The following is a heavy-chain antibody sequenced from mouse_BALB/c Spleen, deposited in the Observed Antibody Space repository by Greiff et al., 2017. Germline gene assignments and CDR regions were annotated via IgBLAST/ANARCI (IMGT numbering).Heavy chain of an antibody. CDR2: INPYNDGT. CDR3: VAYYRYDAIAY. V-gene: IGHV1-14*01. J-gene: IGHJ3*01. CDR1: GYTFTSYV. Sequence: EVKLMESGPELVKPGASVKMSCKASGYTFTSYVMHWVKQKPGQGLEWIGYINPYNDGTKYNEKFKGKATLTSDKSSSTAYMELSSLTSEDSAVYYCVAYYRYDAIAYWGQGTLVTVSA. D-gene: IGHD2-14*01.